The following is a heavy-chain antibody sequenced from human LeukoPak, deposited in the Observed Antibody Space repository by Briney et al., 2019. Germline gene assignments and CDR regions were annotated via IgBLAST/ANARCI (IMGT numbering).Heavy chain of an antibody. V-gene: IGHV1-2*06. Sequence: ASVTVSCKASGYTFTDYYIHWVRQAPGQGLEWMGRISPNSGGTSYAQKLQGRVIMTTDTSTSTAYMELRSLRSDDTAVYYCARDRGYSYGPGGYWGQGTLVTVSS. CDR2: ISPNSGGT. D-gene: IGHD5-18*01. CDR3: ARDRGYSYGPGGY. J-gene: IGHJ4*02. CDR1: GYTFTDYY.